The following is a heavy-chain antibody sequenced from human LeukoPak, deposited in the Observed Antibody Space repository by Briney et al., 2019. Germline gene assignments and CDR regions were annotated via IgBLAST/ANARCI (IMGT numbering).Heavy chain of an antibody. V-gene: IGHV1-2*04. J-gene: IGHJ4*02. CDR3: ARGDIVVVPAELSLFDY. CDR1: GYTFTGYY. D-gene: IGHD2-2*01. CDR2: INPNSGGT. Sequence: ASVKVSCKASGYTFTGYYMHWMRQAPGQGLEWTGWINPNSGGTNYAQKFQGWVTMTRDTSISTAYMELSRLRSDDTAVYYCARGDIVVVPAELSLFDYWGQGTLVTVSS.